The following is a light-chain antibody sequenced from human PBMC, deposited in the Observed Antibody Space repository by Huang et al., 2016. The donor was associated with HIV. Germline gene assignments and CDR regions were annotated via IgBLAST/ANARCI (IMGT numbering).Light chain of an antibody. J-gene: IGKJ4*01. Sequence: DIVMTQSPLSLPVTPGEPASISCRSSQSLLHSNGYNYLDWNLQKPGQSPQLLIYLGSNRASGVPDRFSGSGSGTDFTLKISRVEAEDVGVYYCMQALQNPLTFGGGTKVEIK. V-gene: IGKV2-28*01. CDR2: LGS. CDR3: MQALQNPLT. CDR1: QSLLHSNGYNY.